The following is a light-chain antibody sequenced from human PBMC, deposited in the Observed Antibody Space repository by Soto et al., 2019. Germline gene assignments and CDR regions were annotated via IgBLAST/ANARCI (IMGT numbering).Light chain of an antibody. CDR1: QSVSSSY. J-gene: IGKJ3*01. V-gene: IGKV3-20*01. Sequence: EIVLTQSPGTLSLSPGERATLSCRASQSVSSSYLAWYQQKPGQAHRLLIYGASSMATGIPDRFSGSGSGTDFTLTISRLEPEDFAVYYCQQYGSSTVFTFGPGNKVDIK. CDR3: QQYGSSTVFT. CDR2: GAS.